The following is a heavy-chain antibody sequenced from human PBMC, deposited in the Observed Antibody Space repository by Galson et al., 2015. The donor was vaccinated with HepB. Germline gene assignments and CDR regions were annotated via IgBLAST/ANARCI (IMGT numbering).Heavy chain of an antibody. D-gene: IGHD3-22*01. J-gene: IGHJ4*02. Sequence: SVKVSCKASGYTFTSSAIAWVRQAPGQDLEWMGWISPSNGNTNYAQTFQGRVSMTTDTSTSTAYMELRRLRSDDTAVYYCARGHYYDSSYNQIYYFDSWGQGTLVTVSS. CDR2: ISPSNGNT. CDR1: GYTFTSSA. CDR3: ARGHYYDSSYNQIYYFDS. V-gene: IGHV1-18*01.